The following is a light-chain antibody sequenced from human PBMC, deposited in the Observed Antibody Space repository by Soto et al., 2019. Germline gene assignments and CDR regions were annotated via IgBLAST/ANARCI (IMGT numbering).Light chain of an antibody. Sequence: SVLTQPPSVYAAPGQKVTICCSGSNSNIGGNSVSWYQQLPGTAPKLLIYDDNKRPSGIPDRFSGSKSGTSATLGITGFXTGDEADYYCGSWDSSLSAYVFGTGTKVT. CDR3: GSWDSSLSAYV. J-gene: IGLJ1*01. V-gene: IGLV1-51*01. CDR1: NSNIGGNS. CDR2: DDN.